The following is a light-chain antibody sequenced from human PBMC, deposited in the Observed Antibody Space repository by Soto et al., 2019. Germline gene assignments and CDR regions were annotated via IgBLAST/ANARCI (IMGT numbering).Light chain of an antibody. J-gene: IGKJ1*01. CDR1: QSISSAY. Sequence: TQSPFTLSASVGDRVTITCRASQSISSAYFAWYQQKPGQAPWPLIYGASSRATGFPDRFSGSGSGTNFTLTISRLEPEDFAVYYCQQYGTSPQTFGQGTRVEIK. CDR3: QQYGTSPQT. CDR2: GAS. V-gene: IGKV3-20*01.